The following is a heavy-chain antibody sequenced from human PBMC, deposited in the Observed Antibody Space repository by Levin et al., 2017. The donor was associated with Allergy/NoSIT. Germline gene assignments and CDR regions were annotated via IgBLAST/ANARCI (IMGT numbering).Heavy chain of an antibody. D-gene: IGHD4-23*01. CDR2: IAYDRSKT. CDR3: AKDFHDYGGNSPSDF. Sequence: PGGSLRLSCVVSGFTFRNYGMHWVRQAPGKGLQWVANIAYDRSKTYYADSVKGRFTISRDNSKNTLYLQMNSLRGEDTAVYYCAKDFHDYGGNSPSDFWGQGTLVIVSP. V-gene: IGHV3-30*18. J-gene: IGHJ4*02. CDR1: GFTFRNYG.